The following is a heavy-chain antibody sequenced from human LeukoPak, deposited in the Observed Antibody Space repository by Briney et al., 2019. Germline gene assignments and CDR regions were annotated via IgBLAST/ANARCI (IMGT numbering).Heavy chain of an antibody. CDR3: ARDRIGLLSYYYYGMDV. V-gene: IGHV3-33*01. J-gene: IGHJ6*02. CDR1: GFTFGDDG. CDR2: IWYDGSNK. D-gene: IGHD2-15*01. Sequence: GGSLRLSCTASGFTFGDDGMSWFRQAPGKGLEWVAVIWYDGSNKYYADSVKGRFTISRDNSKNTLYLQMNSLRAEDTAVYYCARDRIGLLSYYYYGMDVWGQGTTVTVSS.